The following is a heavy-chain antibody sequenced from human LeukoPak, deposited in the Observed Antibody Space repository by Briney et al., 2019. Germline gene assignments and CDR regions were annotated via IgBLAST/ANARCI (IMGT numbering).Heavy chain of an antibody. J-gene: IGHJ6*04. V-gene: IGHV3-23*01. D-gene: IGHD3-10*02. CDR3: AELGITMIGGV. Sequence: GGSLRLSCAASGFTFSAVAMIWVRQPPGKGLEWVSSIFPSGGEIHYADSVRGRFTISRDSSKSTLSLQMNSLRAEDTAVYYCAELGITMIGGVWGKGTPVTISS. CDR2: IFPSGGEI. CDR1: GFTFSAVA.